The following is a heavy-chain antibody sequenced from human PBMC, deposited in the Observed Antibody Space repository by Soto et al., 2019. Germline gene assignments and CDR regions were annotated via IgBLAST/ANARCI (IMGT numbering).Heavy chain of an antibody. CDR1: GFTFSSYG. D-gene: IGHD5-12*01. V-gene: IGHV3-30*18. CDR3: AKDLRVATIPGY. Sequence: GGSLRLSCAASGFTFSSYGMHWGRQAPGKGLEWVAVISYDGSNKYYADSVKGRFTISRDNSKNTLYLQMNSLRAEDTAVYYCAKDLRVATIPGYWGQGTLVTVSS. J-gene: IGHJ4*02. CDR2: ISYDGSNK.